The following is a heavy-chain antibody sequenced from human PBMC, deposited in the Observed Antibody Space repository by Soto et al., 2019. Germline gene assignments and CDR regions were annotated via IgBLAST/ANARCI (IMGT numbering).Heavy chain of an antibody. J-gene: IGHJ5*02. V-gene: IGHV4-31*03. D-gene: IGHD3-9*01. CDR2: IHSSGST. CDR1: GGSISGGGYY. CDR3: ATQHYNILTGYPNWFDP. Sequence: VQLQESGPGLVKPSQTLSLTCTVSGGSISGGGYYWSWIRQHPGKGLQWIGYIHSSGSTYYNPSLKSRVTISVDTSENHFSLKLTSVTVADTAVYYCATQHYNILTGYPNWFDPWGQGTLVTVSS.